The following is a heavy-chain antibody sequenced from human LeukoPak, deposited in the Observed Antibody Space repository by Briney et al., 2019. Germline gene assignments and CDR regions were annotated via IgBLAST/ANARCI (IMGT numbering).Heavy chain of an antibody. Sequence: TGRSLRLSCTASGFTFSSYGMHWVRQAPGKGLEWVSVIVGSDDGKYYADSVKGRFTISRDNSKNTLYLQMGSLRGEDTAVYYCAKASGYCGSTACYVMDVWGQGTTVTVSS. D-gene: IGHD2-2*01. V-gene: IGHV3-NL1*01. CDR3: AKASGYCGSTACYVMDV. CDR1: GFTFSSYG. CDR2: IVGSDDGK. J-gene: IGHJ6*02.